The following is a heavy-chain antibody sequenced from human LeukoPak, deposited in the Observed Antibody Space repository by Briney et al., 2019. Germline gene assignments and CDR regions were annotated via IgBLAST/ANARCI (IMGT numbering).Heavy chain of an antibody. CDR1: GGSVSSGGYF. D-gene: IGHD5-12*01. CDR2: IYYSGST. CDR3: ARFPYSGYDYWYFDL. J-gene: IGHJ2*01. Sequence: PSETLSLTCTVSGGSVSSGGYFWTWIRQHPGKALEWIGYIYYSGSTYYNPSLKSRVTISVDTSKNQFSLKLSSVTAADTAVYYCARFPYSGYDYWYFDLWGRGTLVTVS. V-gene: IGHV4-31*03.